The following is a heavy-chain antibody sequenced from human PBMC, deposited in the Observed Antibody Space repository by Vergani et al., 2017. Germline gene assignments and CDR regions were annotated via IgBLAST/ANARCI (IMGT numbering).Heavy chain of an antibody. V-gene: IGHV3-48*01. CDR2: SSSSSSTI. CDR1: GFTFSSYS. Sequence: EVQLVESGGCLVQPGGSLILSCAASGFTFSSYSMNWVRQAPGKGLEWVSYSSSSSSTICDADPVKSRFTISRDNAKNSLYLQMNSLRAEDTAVYYCARDAGRIVVVSAIRYWGQGTLVTVSS. CDR3: ARDAGRIVVVSAIRY. J-gene: IGHJ4*02. D-gene: IGHD2-21*02.